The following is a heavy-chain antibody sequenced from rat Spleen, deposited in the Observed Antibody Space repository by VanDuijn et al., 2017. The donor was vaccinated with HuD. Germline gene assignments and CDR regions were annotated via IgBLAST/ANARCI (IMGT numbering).Heavy chain of an antibody. D-gene: IGHD1-4*01. CDR1: GFNFNDYW. V-gene: IGHV5-20*01. CDR2: ISYDGSST. Sequence: EVKLVESGGGLVQPGRSLKLSCAASGFNFNDYWMGWVRQAPTKGLEWVASISYDGSSTYYRDSVKGRFTISRDNAKSTLYLQMDSLRSEDTATYYCARDRGDYWGQGVMVTVSS. CDR3: ARDRGDY. J-gene: IGHJ2*01.